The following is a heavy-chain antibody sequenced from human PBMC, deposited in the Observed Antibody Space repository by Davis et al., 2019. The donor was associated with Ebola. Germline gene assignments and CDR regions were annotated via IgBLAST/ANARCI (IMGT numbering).Heavy chain of an antibody. J-gene: IGHJ6*04. V-gene: IGHV3-48*02. Sequence: GESLKISCAASGFTFSSYSMNWVRQAPGKGLEWVSYISSSSSTIYYADSVKGRFTIPRDNAKNSLYLQMNSLRDEDTAVYYCASSYGYSYVEQGYYYGMDVWGKGTTVTVSS. CDR2: ISSSSSTI. CDR1: GFTFSSYS. CDR3: ASSYGYSYVEQGYYYGMDV. D-gene: IGHD5-18*01.